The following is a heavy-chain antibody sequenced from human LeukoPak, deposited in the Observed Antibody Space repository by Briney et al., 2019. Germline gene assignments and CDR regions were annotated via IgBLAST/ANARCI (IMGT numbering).Heavy chain of an antibody. D-gene: IGHD5-18*01. CDR3: ARHDRIQLWLLLDY. CDR2: ISYDGSNK. J-gene: IGHJ4*02. CDR1: GFTFSSYA. V-gene: IGHV3-30*04. Sequence: PGRSLRLSCAASGFTFSSYAMHWVRQAPGKGLEWVAFISYDGSNKYYADSVKGRFTISRDNSTNTLYLQMNSLRAEDTAVYYCARHDRIQLWLLLDYWGQGTLVTVSS.